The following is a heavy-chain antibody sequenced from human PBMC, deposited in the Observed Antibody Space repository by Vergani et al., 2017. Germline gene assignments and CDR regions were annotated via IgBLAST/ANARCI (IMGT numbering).Heavy chain of an antibody. Sequence: QVQLVQSGAEVKKPGASVKVSCKASGYTFTGYYMHWVRQAPGQGLEWMGWINPNSGGTNYAQKSQGRVTMTRDTSISTANMELSRLRSDDTAVYYGASGGLSLLWCGGWGYFDYWGQGTLVTVSS. CDR2: INPNSGGT. CDR3: ASGGLSLLWCGGWGYFDY. CDR1: GYTFTGYY. V-gene: IGHV1-2*02. D-gene: IGHD3-10*01. J-gene: IGHJ4*02.